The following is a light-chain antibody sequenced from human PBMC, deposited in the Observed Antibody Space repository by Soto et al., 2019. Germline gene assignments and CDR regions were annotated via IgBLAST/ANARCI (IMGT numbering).Light chain of an antibody. V-gene: IGKV1-39*01. CDR2: AAS. Sequence: DIQMTQSPSTLSASVGDRVTITCRASQSINTYLNWYQQKVGRAPTLLIYAASSLQSGVPSRFSGGGSGTDFTLTISSLQPEDFAMYFCQQCYSSPRTFGQGTKV. J-gene: IGKJ1*01. CDR3: QQCYSSPRT. CDR1: QSINTY.